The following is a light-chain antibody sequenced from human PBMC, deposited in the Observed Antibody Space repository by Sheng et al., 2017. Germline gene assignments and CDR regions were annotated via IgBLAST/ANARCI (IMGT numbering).Light chain of an antibody. CDR3: QSADSSGTYVV. CDR2: KDT. J-gene: IGLJ2*01. Sequence: SYELTQPPSVSVSPGQTATITCSGDALPQQFACWYQQKPGQAPILLIYKDTERPSGIPERFSTSSSGTTVTLTISGVQAEDEADYSCQSADSSGTYVVFGGGTKLTVL. CDR1: ALPQQF. V-gene: IGLV3-25*03.